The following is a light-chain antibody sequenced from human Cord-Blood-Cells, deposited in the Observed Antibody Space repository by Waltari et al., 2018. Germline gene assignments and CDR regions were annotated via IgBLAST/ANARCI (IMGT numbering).Light chain of an antibody. CDR2: DLS. CDR1: SSNGGGYNY. CDR3: SSDTRSSTLV. J-gene: IGLJ3*02. Sequence: QSALTQPASVSGSPGQSFTISCTGTSSNGGGYNYVSWYQQHPGKAPKLMIYDLSNRPSGVPNRFAGSKSGNTASLTISGLQAEDEAGYYCSSDTRSSTLVFGGWTKLTVL. V-gene: IGLV2-14*01.